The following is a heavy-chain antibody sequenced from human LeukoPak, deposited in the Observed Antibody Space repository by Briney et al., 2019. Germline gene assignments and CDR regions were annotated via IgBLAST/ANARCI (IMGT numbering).Heavy chain of an antibody. D-gene: IGHD3-22*01. CDR1: GDSISSYY. V-gene: IGHV4-4*07. Sequence: SETLSLTCTVSGDSISSYYWSWIRQPAGKGLEWIGRIYTGGSTNYNPSLKSRVTMSVDTSKNQFSLKLSSVTAADTAVYYCARHDSSGYYYGYFDYWGQGTLVTVSS. CDR2: IYTGGST. J-gene: IGHJ4*02. CDR3: ARHDSSGYYYGYFDY.